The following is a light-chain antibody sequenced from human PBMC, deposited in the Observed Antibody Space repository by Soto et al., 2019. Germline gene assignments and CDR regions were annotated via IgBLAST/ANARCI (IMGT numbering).Light chain of an antibody. CDR2: DVS. CDR1: SSDVGGYNY. Sequence: QSVLTHPRSVSGSPGQSVTISCTGTSSDVGGYNYVSWYQQHPGKAPKLMIYDVSKRPSGVPDRFSGSKSGNTASLTISGLQAEDEADYYCCSYAGSYTFEVYVFGTGTRSPS. CDR3: CSYAGSYTFEVYV. J-gene: IGLJ1*01. V-gene: IGLV2-11*01.